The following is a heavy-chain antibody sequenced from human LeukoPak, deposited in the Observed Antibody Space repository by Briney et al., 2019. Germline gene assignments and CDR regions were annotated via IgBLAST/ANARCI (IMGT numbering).Heavy chain of an antibody. D-gene: IGHD2-2*01. Sequence: SETLSLTCAVYGGSFSGYYWSWIRQPPGKGLEWIGEINHSGSTNYNPSLKSRVTISVDTSKNQFSLKLSSVTAADTAVYYCALTPFVVVPAAMSGGGYWGQGTLVTVSS. J-gene: IGHJ4*02. V-gene: IGHV4-34*01. CDR1: GGSFSGYY. CDR2: INHSGST. CDR3: ALTPFVVVPAAMSGGGY.